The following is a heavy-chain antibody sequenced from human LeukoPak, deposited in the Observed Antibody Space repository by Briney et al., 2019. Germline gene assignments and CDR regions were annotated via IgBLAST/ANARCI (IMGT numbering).Heavy chain of an antibody. Sequence: ASVKVSCTASGYTFTSYAMHWVRQAPGQRLEWMGWINAGNGNTKYSQKFQGRVTITRDTSASTAYMELSSLRSEDTAVYYCASRIQGAYYFDYWGQGTLVTVSS. D-gene: IGHD5-18*01. CDR3: ASRIQGAYYFDY. J-gene: IGHJ4*02. V-gene: IGHV1-3*01. CDR1: GYTFTSYA. CDR2: INAGNGNT.